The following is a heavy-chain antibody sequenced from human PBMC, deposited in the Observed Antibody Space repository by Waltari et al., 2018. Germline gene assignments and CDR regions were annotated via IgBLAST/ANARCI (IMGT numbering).Heavy chain of an antibody. D-gene: IGHD4-17*01. CDR2: ISSTSHYI. J-gene: IGHJ5*02. CDR3: ARGFWFATVSTFTWFDP. V-gene: IGHV3-21*01. Sequence: EEQLVESGGGLVKPGGSLRLPCAASDFTFSSYSMNWVRQAPGKGLEWVASISSTSHYIYYADSVKGRFTISRDNAKNSLYLQMNSLRAEDTAVYYCARGFWFATVSTFTWFDPWGQGTLVTVSS. CDR1: DFTFSSYS.